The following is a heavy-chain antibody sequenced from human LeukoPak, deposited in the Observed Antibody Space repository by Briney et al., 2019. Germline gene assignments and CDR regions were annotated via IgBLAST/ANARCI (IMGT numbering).Heavy chain of an antibody. Sequence: ASVKVSCKASGGTFSSYAISWVRQAPGQGLEWMGGIIPIFGTANYAQKFQGRVTITADESTSTAYMELSSLRSEDTAVYYCARSGVVIAANWFDPWGQGTLVTVSS. CDR2: IIPIFGTA. CDR1: GGTFSSYA. CDR3: ARSGVVIAANWFDP. V-gene: IGHV1-69*13. D-gene: IGHD2-21*01. J-gene: IGHJ5*02.